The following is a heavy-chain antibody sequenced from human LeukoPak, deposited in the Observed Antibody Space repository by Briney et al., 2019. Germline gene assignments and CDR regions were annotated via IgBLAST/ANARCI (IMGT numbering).Heavy chain of an antibody. CDR1: GGSFSGYY. V-gene: IGHV4-34*01. Sequence: KPSETLSLTCAVYGGSFSGYYWSWIRQPPGKGLEWIGEINHSGSTNYNPSLKSRVTISVDTSKNQFSLKLSSVTAADTAVYYCARGAGSGSYVWFDPWGQGTLVTVSS. CDR2: INHSGST. J-gene: IGHJ5*02. D-gene: IGHD3-10*01. CDR3: ARGAGSGSYVWFDP.